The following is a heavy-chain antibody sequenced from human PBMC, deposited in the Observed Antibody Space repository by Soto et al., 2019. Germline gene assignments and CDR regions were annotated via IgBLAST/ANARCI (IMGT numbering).Heavy chain of an antibody. V-gene: IGHV4-31*03. CDR2: IYYSGST. CDR3: AREGITIPSYDAFDI. J-gene: IGHJ3*02. CDR1: GGSISSGGYY. Sequence: QVQLQESGPGLVKPSQTLSLTCTVSGGSISSGGYYWSWIRQHPGKGLEWIGYIYYSGSTYYNPSLKSRVTISVDTSKNQFSLKLSSVTAADTAVYYCAREGITIPSYDAFDIWGQGTMVTVSS. D-gene: IGHD3-10*01.